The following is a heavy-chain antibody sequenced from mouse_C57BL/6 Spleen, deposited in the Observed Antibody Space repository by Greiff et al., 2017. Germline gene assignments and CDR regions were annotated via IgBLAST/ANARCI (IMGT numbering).Heavy chain of an antibody. CDR2: IDPENGDT. D-gene: IGHD1-1*01. CDR1: GFNIKDDY. V-gene: IGHV14-4*01. J-gene: IGHJ2*01. Sequence: VQLQQSGAELVRPGASVKLSCTASGFNIKDDYMHWVKQRPEQGLEWIGWIDPENGDTEYASKFQGKATITADTSSNTASLQLSSLTSEDTAVYYATTGRTTVVARGYFDYWGQGTTLTVSS. CDR3: TTGRTTVVARGYFDY.